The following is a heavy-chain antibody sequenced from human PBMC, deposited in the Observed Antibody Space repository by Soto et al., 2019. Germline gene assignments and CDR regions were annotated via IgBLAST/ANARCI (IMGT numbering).Heavy chain of an antibody. CDR2: INHSGST. V-gene: IGHV4-34*01. CDR3: ARLFGSGSYYKGYFDY. J-gene: IGHJ4*02. D-gene: IGHD3-10*01. Sequence: SETLSLTCAVYGGSFSGYYWSWIRQPPGKGLEWIGEINHSGSTNYNPSLKSRFTISVDTSKNQFSLKLSSVTAADTAVYYCARLFGSGSYYKGYFDYWGQGTLVTVSS. CDR1: GGSFSGYY.